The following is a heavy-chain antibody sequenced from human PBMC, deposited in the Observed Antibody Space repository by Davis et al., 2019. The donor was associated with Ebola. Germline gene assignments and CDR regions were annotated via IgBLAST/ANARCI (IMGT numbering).Heavy chain of an antibody. CDR1: GYTFTSYG. Sequence: ASVKVSCKASGYTFTSYGISWVRQAPGQGLEWMGWISAYNGNTNYAQKLKGRVTMTTDTSTGTAYLDLRSLRSDDTAVYFCARTSIVGTTTTASDIWGQGTLVTVSS. V-gene: IGHV1-18*04. D-gene: IGHD1-26*01. CDR2: ISAYNGNT. CDR3: ARTSIVGTTTTASDI. J-gene: IGHJ3*02.